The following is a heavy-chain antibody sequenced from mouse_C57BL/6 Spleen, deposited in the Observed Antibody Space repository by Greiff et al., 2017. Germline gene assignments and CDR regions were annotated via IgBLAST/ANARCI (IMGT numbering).Heavy chain of an antibody. V-gene: IGHV5-17*01. CDR1: GFTFSDYG. Sequence: EVKLVESGGGLVKPGGSLKLSCAASGFTFSDYGMHWVRQAPEKGLEWVAYISSGSSTIYYADTVKGRFNISRDNAKNTLFLQMTSLRSEDTAMYYCARRVFYYAMDYWGQGTSVTVSS. CDR3: ARRVFYYAMDY. J-gene: IGHJ4*01. CDR2: ISSGSSTI.